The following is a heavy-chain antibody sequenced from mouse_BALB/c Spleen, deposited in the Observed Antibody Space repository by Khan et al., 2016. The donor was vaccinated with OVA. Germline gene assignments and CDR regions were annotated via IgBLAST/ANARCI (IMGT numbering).Heavy chain of an antibody. CDR2: INPHIGET. V-gene: IGHV1-20*01. J-gene: IGHJ2*01. Sequence: VQLQQSGPELVKPGASVKISCKASGYSFTGYFMNWVMQSHGKSLEWIGRINPHIGETFYNQKFKGKATLTVDESSSTAHMELRSLTSDDSAVYYCARSYGSDFDYWGQGTTLTVSS. CDR1: GYSFTGYF. D-gene: IGHD1-1*01. CDR3: ARSYGSDFDY.